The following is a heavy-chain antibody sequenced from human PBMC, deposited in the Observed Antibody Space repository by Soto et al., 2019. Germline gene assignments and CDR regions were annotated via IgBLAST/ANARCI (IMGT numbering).Heavy chain of an antibody. CDR1: GFTFNTYA. J-gene: IGHJ4*02. CDR2: ISGSGDST. CDR3: AKEGMVRAVINYFDY. D-gene: IGHD3-10*01. Sequence: EVQLLESGGGLVQPGGSLRLSCAASGFTFNTYAMSWVRQAPGKGLEWVSAISGSGDSTYYADSVKGRFTISRDNSKNTLFLQINSLRADDSAVYYCAKEGMVRAVINYFDYWGQGTLVTVSS. V-gene: IGHV3-23*01.